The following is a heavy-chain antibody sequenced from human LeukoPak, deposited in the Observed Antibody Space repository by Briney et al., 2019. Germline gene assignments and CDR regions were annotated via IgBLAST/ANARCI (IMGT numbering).Heavy chain of an antibody. D-gene: IGHD5-12*01. CDR3: AKGGSPGGYYYYYMDV. V-gene: IGHV3-9*01. Sequence: PGGSLRLSCAASGFTFDDYAMHWVRQAPGKGLEWVSGISWNSGSIGYADSVKGRFTISRDNAKNSLYLQMNSLRAEDTALYYCAKGGSPGGYYYYYMDVWGKGTTVTISS. J-gene: IGHJ6*03. CDR1: GFTFDDYA. CDR2: ISWNSGSI.